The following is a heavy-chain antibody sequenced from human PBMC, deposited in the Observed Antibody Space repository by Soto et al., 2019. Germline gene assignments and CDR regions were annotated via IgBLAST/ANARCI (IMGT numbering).Heavy chain of an antibody. CDR1: EIIFSRFV. V-gene: IGHV3-7*01. CDR2: IKDDGSEK. CDR3: VRVPLAIEGGDYYYYYMDV. Sequence: DVQLVESGGGLVQPGTSLRLSCEGSEIIFSRFVMSWVRQVPGKRLEWVASIKDDGSEKYYSDSVKGRFIISRDNARNSLYLQMSRLRSEDTSVYFCVRVPLAIEGGDYYYYYMDVWGKGTTVTVSS. D-gene: IGHD2-21*01. J-gene: IGHJ6*03.